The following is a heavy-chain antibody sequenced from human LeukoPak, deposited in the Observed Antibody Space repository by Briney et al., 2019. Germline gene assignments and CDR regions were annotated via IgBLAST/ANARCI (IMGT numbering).Heavy chain of an antibody. D-gene: IGHD7-27*01. Sequence: PSETLSLTCALSPVSGSSGNWWSWVRQPPGKGLEWIGEVHKTGKTNYNPSLKTRVTISIDASKNQLSLELTSVTAADAAVYYCARELLGAPTHGAYWGQGTRVTVSS. CDR1: PVSGSSGNW. CDR2: VHKTGKT. J-gene: IGHJ4*02. CDR3: ARELLGAPTHGAY. V-gene: IGHV4-4*02.